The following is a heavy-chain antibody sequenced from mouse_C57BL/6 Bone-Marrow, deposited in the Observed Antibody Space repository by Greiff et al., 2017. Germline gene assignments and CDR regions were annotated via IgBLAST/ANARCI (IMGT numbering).Heavy chain of an antibody. CDR1: GYTFTGYW. Sequence: QVQLQQSGAELMKPGASVKLSCKATGYTFTGYWIEWVKQRPGHGLEWLGEIFPGSGSTNYNEKFKGKATFTADTSSITAYMQLSSLTTEDSAIYYCARGGYAMAFWGQGTSATVSS. J-gene: IGHJ4*01. CDR2: IFPGSGST. CDR3: ARGGYAMAF. V-gene: IGHV1-9*01.